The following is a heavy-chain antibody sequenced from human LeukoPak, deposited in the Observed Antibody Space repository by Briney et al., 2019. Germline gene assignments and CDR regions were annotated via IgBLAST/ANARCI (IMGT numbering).Heavy chain of an antibody. CDR1: GYTFTSYY. CDR2: INPSGGST. Sequence: ASVKVSCKASGYTFTSYYMHWVRQAPGQGLEWMGIINPSGGSTSYAQKFQGRVTMTRDTSTSTVYMELSSLRSEDTAVYYCARDPNYYDSSGYPYYYYYMDVWGKGTTVTISS. D-gene: IGHD3-22*01. J-gene: IGHJ6*03. V-gene: IGHV1-46*01. CDR3: ARDPNYYDSSGYPYYYYYMDV.